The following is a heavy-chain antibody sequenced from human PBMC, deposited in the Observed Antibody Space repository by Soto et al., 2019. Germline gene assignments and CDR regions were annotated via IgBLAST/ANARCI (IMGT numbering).Heavy chain of an antibody. CDR1: GGSISSYY. J-gene: IGHJ6*03. D-gene: IGHD3-10*01. V-gene: IGHV4-59*08. CDR3: ARLDGSGSYYSYYYYYYMDV. CDR2: IYYSGST. Sequence: SETLSLTSTFSGGSISSYYWRLIRQPPGKGLEWIGYIYYSGSTNYNPSLKSRVTISVDTSKNQFSLKLSSVTAADTAVYYCARLDGSGSYYSYYYYYYMDVWGKGTTVTVSS.